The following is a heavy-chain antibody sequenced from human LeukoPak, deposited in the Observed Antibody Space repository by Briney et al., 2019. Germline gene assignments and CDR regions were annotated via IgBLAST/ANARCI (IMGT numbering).Heavy chain of an antibody. Sequence: QPGGSLRLSCAASGFTFDDYAMHWVRQTPEKGLEWVSGITWNDDTTAYADSVRGRFTISRDNTKKSVFLQMDSLRPDDTAKYYCGKEMGCCNFHWFDAWVQGRVVGDSS. D-gene: IGHD2-15*01. J-gene: IGHJ5*02. V-gene: IGHV3-9*01. CDR3: GKEMGCCNFHWFDA. CDR1: GFTFDDYA. CDR2: ITWNDDTT.